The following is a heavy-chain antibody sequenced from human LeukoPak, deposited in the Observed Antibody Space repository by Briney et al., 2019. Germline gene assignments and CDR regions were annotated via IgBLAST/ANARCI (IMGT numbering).Heavy chain of an antibody. CDR1: GYTFTSYD. Sequence: GASVKVSCKASGYTFTSYDINWVRQATGQGLEWMGWMNPNSGNTGYARKFQGRVTMTRNTSISTAYMELSSLRSEDTAVYYCARGGVEMATIFNWFDPWGQGTLVTVSS. J-gene: IGHJ5*02. CDR2: MNPNSGNT. CDR3: ARGGVEMATIFNWFDP. D-gene: IGHD5-24*01. V-gene: IGHV1-8*01.